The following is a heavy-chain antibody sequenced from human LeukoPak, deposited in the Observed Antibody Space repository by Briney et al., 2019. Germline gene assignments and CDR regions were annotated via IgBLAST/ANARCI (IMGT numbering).Heavy chain of an antibody. Sequence: GGSLRFSCAAPGFTFSSYAMTWVRQAPGKGLDWVSAISDSGASTYYADSVRGRFTISRDNSKNTLYLQMSSLRAEDTAIYYRAKGTTISPRRRFDYWGQGALVTFSS. V-gene: IGHV3-23*01. CDR1: GFTFSSYA. J-gene: IGHJ4*02. CDR3: AKGTTISPRRRFDY. CDR2: ISDSGAST. D-gene: IGHD3-3*01.